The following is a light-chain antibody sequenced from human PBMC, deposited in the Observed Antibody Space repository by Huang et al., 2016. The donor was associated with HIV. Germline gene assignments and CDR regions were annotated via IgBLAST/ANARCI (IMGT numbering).Light chain of an antibody. CDR2: WAP. CDR1: QTVLYSLNKKNY. V-gene: IGKV4-1*01. Sequence: DIVMTQSPDSLAVSPGERATINCKSSQTVLYSLNKKNYLAWFQQKPGRPPKLLIYWAPTRESGVPDRCSGSGSGTDFTLTINNLQAEDVTVYFCLQYYSVPQTFGHGTKVEIK. J-gene: IGKJ1*01. CDR3: LQYYSVPQT.